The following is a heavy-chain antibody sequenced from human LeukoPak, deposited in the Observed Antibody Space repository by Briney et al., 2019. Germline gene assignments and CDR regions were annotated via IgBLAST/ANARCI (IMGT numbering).Heavy chain of an antibody. CDR1: GFTFSSYA. V-gene: IGHV3-23*01. Sequence: GGSLRLSCTASGFTFSSYAMSWVRQAPGKGLEWVSANSGSGGSTYYGDSVKGRFTISRDNSKNTLFLQVNSLRAEDTAIYYCAKNGDRGAYCSGGSCYPYYYYYMDVWGKGTTVTISS. D-gene: IGHD2-15*01. CDR3: AKNGDRGAYCSGGSCYPYYYYYMDV. CDR2: NSGSGGST. J-gene: IGHJ6*03.